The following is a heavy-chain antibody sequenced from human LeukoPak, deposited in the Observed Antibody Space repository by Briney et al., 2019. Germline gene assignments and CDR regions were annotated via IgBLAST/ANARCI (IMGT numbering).Heavy chain of an antibody. CDR1: GFTFSSYT. V-gene: IGHV3-21*01. CDR3: ARDLGDGYNYENELGDFDY. D-gene: IGHD5-24*01. J-gene: IGHJ4*02. CDR2: ISSSSSYI. Sequence: GGSLRLSCAASGFTFSSYTMNWVRQAPGKGLEWVSSISSSSSYIYYADSVKGRFTISRDNAKNSLYLQMNSLRAEDTAVYYCARDLGDGYNYENELGDFDYWGQGTLVTVSS.